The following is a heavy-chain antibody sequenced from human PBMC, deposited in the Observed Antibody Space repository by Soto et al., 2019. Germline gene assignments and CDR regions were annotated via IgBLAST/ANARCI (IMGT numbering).Heavy chain of an antibody. Sequence: GESLKISCKGSGYTFTSYWITWVRQMPGKGLEWMGRIDPSDSYTAYSPSFQGHVTISGDKSFTTAYLQWSSLKASDTAMYYCARHSIVSAGDTFDIWGQGTMVTVS. CDR3: ARHSIVSAGDTFDI. J-gene: IGHJ3*02. CDR1: GYTFTSYW. D-gene: IGHD6-13*01. CDR2: IDPSDSYT. V-gene: IGHV5-10-1*01.